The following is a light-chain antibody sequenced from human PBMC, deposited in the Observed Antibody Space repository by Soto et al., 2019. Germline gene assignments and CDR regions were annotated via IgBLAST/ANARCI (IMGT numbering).Light chain of an antibody. Sequence: DIQMTHSPSSLSASVGGRVTHXCQASQNINNYLNWYQQKPGRAPKLLIYDASNLEAGVPSRLRGSGSGTDFTFTISRLQPEDIATYYCQQYENLPTFGQGTRLEIK. CDR1: QNINNY. CDR2: DAS. J-gene: IGKJ5*01. V-gene: IGKV1-33*01. CDR3: QQYENLPT.